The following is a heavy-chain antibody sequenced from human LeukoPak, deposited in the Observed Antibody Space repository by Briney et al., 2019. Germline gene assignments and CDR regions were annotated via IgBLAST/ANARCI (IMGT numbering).Heavy chain of an antibody. CDR3: ASPGYCSSTSCYIYY. CDR1: GGSISSSSYY. V-gene: IGHV4-39*01. CDR2: IYYSGST. J-gene: IGHJ4*02. D-gene: IGHD2-2*02. Sequence: SETLSLTCTVSGGSISSSSYYWGWIRQPPGKGLEWIGSIYYSGSTYYNPSLKSRVTISVDTSKNQFPLKLSSVTAADTAVYYCASPGYCSSTSCYIYYWGQGTLVTVSS.